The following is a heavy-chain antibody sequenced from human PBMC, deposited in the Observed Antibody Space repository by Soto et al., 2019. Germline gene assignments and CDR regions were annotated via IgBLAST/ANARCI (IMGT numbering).Heavy chain of an antibody. J-gene: IGHJ4*02. D-gene: IGHD2-2*01. CDR1: GGSISSSNW. V-gene: IGHV4-4*02. CDR2: IYHSGST. Sequence: SLTCAVSGGSISSSNWWGWVRQPPGKGLEWIGEIYHSGSTNYNPSLKSRVTISVDKSKNQFSLKLSSVTAADTAVYYCARRGGGVVVPGPLDYWGQGTLVTVSS. CDR3: ARRGGGVVVPGPLDY.